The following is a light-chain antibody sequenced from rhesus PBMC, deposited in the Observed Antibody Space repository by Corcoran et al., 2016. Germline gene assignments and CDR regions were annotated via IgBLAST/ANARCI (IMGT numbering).Light chain of an antibody. Sequence: DIQMSQSPSSLSASVGDRVTITCRASQGISSYLNWYQQKPGKAPKLLIFYANTLASLVPPRFSGCGSGTDFTLTISSLQPEDFATYYCQQGNSNPLTFGGGTKVELK. CDR3: QQGNSNPLT. J-gene: IGKJ4*01. CDR2: YAN. V-gene: IGKV1-32*02. CDR1: QGISSY.